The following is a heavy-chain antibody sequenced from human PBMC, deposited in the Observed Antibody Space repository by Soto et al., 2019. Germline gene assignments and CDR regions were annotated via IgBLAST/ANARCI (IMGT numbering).Heavy chain of an antibody. Sequence: QVQLVESGGGVVQPGRSLRLSCAASGFTVSRYGMHWVRQAPGKGLEWVAVISRAGGSKYYADSVKGRFTICRDNSRNTLFLEMNSLRGDDIAVYYCTGEVASGYWGQGTLVTVSS. CDR2: ISRAGGSK. J-gene: IGHJ4*02. CDR3: TGEVASGY. CDR1: GFTVSRYG. D-gene: IGHD2-8*02. V-gene: IGHV3-30*03.